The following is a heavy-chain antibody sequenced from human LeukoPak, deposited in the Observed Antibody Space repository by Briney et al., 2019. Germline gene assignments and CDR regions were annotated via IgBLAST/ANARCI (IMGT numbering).Heavy chain of an antibody. Sequence: PSETLSLTCAVYGGSFSGYYWSWIRQPPGKGLEWIGYIYYSGSTNYNPSLKSRVTISVDTSKNQFSLKLSSVTAADTAVYYCARGAAAGAGLGFDYWGQGTLVTVSS. CDR2: IYYSGST. J-gene: IGHJ4*02. CDR3: ARGAAAGAGLGFDY. V-gene: IGHV4-59*01. D-gene: IGHD6-13*01. CDR1: GGSFSGYY.